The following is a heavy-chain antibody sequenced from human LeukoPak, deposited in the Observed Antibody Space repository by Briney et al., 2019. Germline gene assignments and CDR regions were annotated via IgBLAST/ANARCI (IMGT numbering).Heavy chain of an antibody. CDR2: IYHSWST. Sequence: SQTLPLTCAVSGYSISSGFFWAWMRQSPGKGLEWIGSIYHSWSTFYNPSLKGRVTISIDRSNNQFSLRLSSVTAADTAVYYCARDLDCSGGTCYFDPWGQGTLVTVSS. D-gene: IGHD2-15*01. V-gene: IGHV4-38-2*02. J-gene: IGHJ5*02. CDR3: ARDLDCSGGTCYFDP. CDR1: GYSISSGFF.